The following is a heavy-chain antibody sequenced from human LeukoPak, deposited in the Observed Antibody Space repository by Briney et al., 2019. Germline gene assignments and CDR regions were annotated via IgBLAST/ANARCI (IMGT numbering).Heavy chain of an antibody. Sequence: TGGSLRLSCAASGFTFSSYWMSWVRQAPGKGLEWVASIRQDGSEKYYVDSVKGRFTISRDNAKNSLYLQMNSLRAEDTAVYYCASQGSSYINWFDPWGQGTLVTVSS. CDR2: IRQDGSEK. D-gene: IGHD6-6*01. CDR1: GFTFSSYW. J-gene: IGHJ5*02. V-gene: IGHV3-7*01. CDR3: ASQGSSYINWFDP.